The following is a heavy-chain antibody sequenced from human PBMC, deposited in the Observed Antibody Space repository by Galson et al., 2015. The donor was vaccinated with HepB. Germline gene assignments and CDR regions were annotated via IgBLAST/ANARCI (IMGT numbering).Heavy chain of an antibody. Sequence: SLRLSCAASGFTLSSYSMNWVRQAPGKGLEWVSYISSSTSTIYYTDSVKGRFTISRDNAKNSLSLQMNSLRVEDTAVYYCARGDSSSSTSFDYWGQGTLVTVSS. J-gene: IGHJ4*02. V-gene: IGHV3-48*01. CDR2: ISSSTSTI. CDR3: ARGDSSSSTSFDY. D-gene: IGHD6-6*01. CDR1: GFTLSSYS.